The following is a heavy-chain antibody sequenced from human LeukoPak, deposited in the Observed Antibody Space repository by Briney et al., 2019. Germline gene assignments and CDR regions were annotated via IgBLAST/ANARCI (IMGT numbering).Heavy chain of an antibody. J-gene: IGHJ3*02. D-gene: IGHD6-13*01. CDR3: AREVSSSYDAFDI. Sequence: GGSLRLSCAASGFTFSTYSMNWVRQAPGKGLEWVSSISSSTIYIYYADSAKGRFTISRDNAKNSLYLQMNSLRAEDTAVYYCAREVSSSYDAFDIWGQGTMVTVSS. V-gene: IGHV3-21*01. CDR2: ISSSTIYI. CDR1: GFTFSTYS.